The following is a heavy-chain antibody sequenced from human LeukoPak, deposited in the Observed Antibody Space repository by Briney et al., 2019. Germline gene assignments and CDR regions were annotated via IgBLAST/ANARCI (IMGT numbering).Heavy chain of an antibody. V-gene: IGHV1-69*04. CDR1: GGTFSSYA. CDR3: ARVVGTLGVQAAFDY. D-gene: IGHD3-3*01. J-gene: IGHJ4*02. CDR2: IIPILGIA. Sequence: SVKVSCKASGGTFSSYAISWVRQAPGQGLEWMGRIIPILGIANYAQKFQGRVTITADKSTSTAYMELSSLRSEDTAVYYCARVVGTLGVQAAFDYWGQGTLVTVSS.